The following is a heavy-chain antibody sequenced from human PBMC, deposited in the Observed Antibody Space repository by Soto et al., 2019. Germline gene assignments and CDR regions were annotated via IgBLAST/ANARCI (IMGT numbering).Heavy chain of an antibody. CDR2: ISAYSGNT. V-gene: IGHV1-18*01. CDR3: AREKLGYEFWSGSHWFGP. CDR1: GYTFTSYG. D-gene: IGHD3-3*01. J-gene: IGHJ5*02. Sequence: ASVKVSCKASGYTFTSYGISWVRQAPGQGLEWMGWISAYSGNTNYAQKLQGRVTMTTDTSTSTAYMELRSLRSDDTAVYYCAREKLGYEFWSGSHWFGPWGQGTLVTVSS.